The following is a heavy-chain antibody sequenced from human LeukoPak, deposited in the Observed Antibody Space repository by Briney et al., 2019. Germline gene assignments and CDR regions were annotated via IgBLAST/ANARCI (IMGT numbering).Heavy chain of an antibody. J-gene: IGHJ4*02. CDR1: GFTFSSYG. Sequence: GGSLGLSCAASGFTFSSYGMHWVRQAPGKGLEWVAVIWYDGSNKYYANSVKGRFTISRDNAKTSVYLQLNSLRADDTAVYYCARDVWTGVAVSDYWGQGTLVTVSS. D-gene: IGHD6-19*01. CDR3: ARDVWTGVAVSDY. V-gene: IGHV3-33*01. CDR2: IWYDGSNK.